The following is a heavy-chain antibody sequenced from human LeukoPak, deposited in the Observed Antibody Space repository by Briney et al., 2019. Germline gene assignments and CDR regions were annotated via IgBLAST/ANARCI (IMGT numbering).Heavy chain of an antibody. Sequence: GGSLRLSCAASGFTFSSHAVSWVRQAPGKGLEWVSAISGSGGSTYYADSVKGRFTISRDNSKNMLYLQMNSLRAEDTAVYYCAKPHYYGSGSYSYYYGMDVWGKGTTVTVSS. V-gene: IGHV3-23*01. J-gene: IGHJ6*04. CDR1: GFTFSSHA. D-gene: IGHD3-10*01. CDR3: AKPHYYGSGSYSYYYGMDV. CDR2: ISGSGGST.